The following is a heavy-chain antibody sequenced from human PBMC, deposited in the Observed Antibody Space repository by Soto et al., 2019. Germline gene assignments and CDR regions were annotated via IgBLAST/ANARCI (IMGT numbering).Heavy chain of an antibody. V-gene: IGHV4-30-4*01. CDR3: ARIYSSGWLPDY. Sequence: TSETLSLTCTVSGGSISSGDYYWSWIRQPPGKGLEWIGYIYYSGSTYYNPSLKSRVTISVDTSKNQFSLKLSSVTAADTAVYYCARIYSSGWLPDYWGQGTLVTVS. D-gene: IGHD6-19*01. J-gene: IGHJ4*02. CDR1: GGSISSGDYY. CDR2: IYYSGST.